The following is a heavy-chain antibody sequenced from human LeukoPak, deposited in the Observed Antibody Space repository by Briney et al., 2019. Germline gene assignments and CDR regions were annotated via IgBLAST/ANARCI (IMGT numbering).Heavy chain of an antibody. CDR3: ARGEGPTSLMWFDP. Sequence: SETLSLTCTVTGDSIFTTRYHWGWIRQPPGKGLEWIGEINHSGSTNYNPSLKSRVTISVDTSKNQFSLKLSSVTAADTAVYYCARGEGPTSLMWFDPWGQGTLVTVSS. CDR2: INHSGST. V-gene: IGHV4-39*07. J-gene: IGHJ5*02. D-gene: IGHD3-16*01. CDR1: GDSIFTTRYH.